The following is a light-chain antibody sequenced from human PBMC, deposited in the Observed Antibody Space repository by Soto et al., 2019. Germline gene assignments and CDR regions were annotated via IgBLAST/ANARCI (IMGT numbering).Light chain of an antibody. V-gene: IGLV2-14*01. CDR3: SSYASTSTYV. CDR2: DVS. Sequence: QSVLTPPASVSGSPGQSITITCTGTSSDVGGYNYVSWYQQHPGKAPKLMIYDVSNRPSGVSNRFSGSKSGNTASLTISGLQAEDEADYYCSSYASTSTYVFAIGTKVTVL. CDR1: SSDVGGYNY. J-gene: IGLJ1*01.